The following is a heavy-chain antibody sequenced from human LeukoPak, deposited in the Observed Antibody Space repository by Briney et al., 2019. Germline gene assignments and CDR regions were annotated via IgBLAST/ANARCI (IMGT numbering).Heavy chain of an antibody. D-gene: IGHD3-16*01. CDR1: GGSISSYY. CDR2: IYYSGST. V-gene: IGHV4-59*08. Sequence: PSETLSLTCTVSGGSISSYYWSWIRQPPGKGLEWIGYIYYSGSTNYNPSLKSRVTISVDTSKNQFSLKLSSVTAADTAVYYCARRPPEHLGDNWFDPWGQGTLATVSS. CDR3: ARRPPEHLGDNWFDP. J-gene: IGHJ5*02.